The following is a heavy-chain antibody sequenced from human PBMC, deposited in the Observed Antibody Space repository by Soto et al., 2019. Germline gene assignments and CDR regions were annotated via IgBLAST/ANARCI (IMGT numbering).Heavy chain of an antibody. J-gene: IGHJ4*02. D-gene: IGHD4-17*01. V-gene: IGHV3-15*01. CDR3: TTFDCGDYFGY. Sequence: EVQLVESGGGLVKPGGSLRLSCAASGFTFSNAWMSWVRQAPGKGLEWVGRIKSKTDGGTTDYAAPVKGSFTISRDDSKNTLYLQMNSLKTEDTAVYYCTTFDCGDYFGYWGQGTLVTVSS. CDR1: GFTFSNAW. CDR2: IKSKTDGGTT.